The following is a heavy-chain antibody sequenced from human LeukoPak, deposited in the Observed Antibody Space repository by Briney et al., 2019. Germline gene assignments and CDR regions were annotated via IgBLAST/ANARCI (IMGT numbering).Heavy chain of an antibody. Sequence: GESLKISCQASGYTFVDYWIGWVRQMPGKGLEWMGIIYPGDSDTRYSPSFQGQVTISADKSISTAYLQWSSLKASDSAMYYCARAVAGNNFDYWGQGTLVTVSS. D-gene: IGHD6-19*01. CDR1: GYTFVDYW. CDR2: IYPGDSDT. V-gene: IGHV5-51*01. CDR3: ARAVAGNNFDY. J-gene: IGHJ4*02.